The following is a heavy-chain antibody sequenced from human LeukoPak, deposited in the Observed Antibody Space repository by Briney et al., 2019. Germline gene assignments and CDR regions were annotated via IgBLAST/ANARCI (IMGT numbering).Heavy chain of an antibody. CDR1: GFTLSSYG. J-gene: IGHJ6*02. Sequence: GGSLRLSCAASGFTLSSYGMHWVRQAPGKGLEWVAVISYDGGNKYYADSVKGRFTISRDNSKNTLYLQMNSLRAEDTAVYYCATISYVGDYYYYYGMDVWGQGTTVTVSS. D-gene: IGHD3-16*01. CDR3: ATISYVGDYYYYYGMDV. V-gene: IGHV3-30*03. CDR2: ISYDGGNK.